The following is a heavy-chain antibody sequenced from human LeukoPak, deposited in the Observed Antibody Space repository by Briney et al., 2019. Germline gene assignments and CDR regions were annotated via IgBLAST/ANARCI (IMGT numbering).Heavy chain of an antibody. CDR3: AKDLLRYIVVVPAAIGY. CDR2: ISYDGSNK. CDR1: GFTFSSYG. D-gene: IGHD2-2*01. J-gene: IGHJ4*02. V-gene: IGHV3-30*18. Sequence: GRSLRLSCAASGFTFSSYGMHWVRQAPGKGLEWVAVISYDGSNKYYADSVKGRFTISRDNSKNTLYLQMNSLRAEDTAVYYCAKDLLRYIVVVPAAIGYWGQGTLVTVS.